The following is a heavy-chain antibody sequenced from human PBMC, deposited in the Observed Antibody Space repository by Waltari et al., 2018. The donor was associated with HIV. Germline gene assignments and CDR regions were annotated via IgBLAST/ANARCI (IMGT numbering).Heavy chain of an antibody. V-gene: IGHV1-8*01. D-gene: IGHD3-22*01. J-gene: IGHJ4*02. CDR1: GYTFTSYD. CDR3: ARVYYDSSGYYGAAGY. CDR2: MNPNSGNT. Sequence: QVQLVQSGAEVKKTGASVKVSCKASGYTFTSYDINWVRQATGQGLEWMGWMNPNSGNTGYAQKFQGRVTMTRNTSISTAFMEVSSLRSEDTAVYYCARVYYDSSGYYGAAGYWGQGTLVTVSS.